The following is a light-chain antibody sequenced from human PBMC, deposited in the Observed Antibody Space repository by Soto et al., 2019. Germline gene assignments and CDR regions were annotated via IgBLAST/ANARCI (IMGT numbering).Light chain of an antibody. Sequence: QSALPKPPSASGSPGQSVTISCTGTSSDVGGYNYVSWYQQHPGKAPKLMIYEVSKRPSGVPDRFSGSKSGNTASLTVSGLQAEDEADYYCSSYAGSNNLVFGTGTKVTVL. J-gene: IGLJ1*01. CDR1: SSDVGGYNY. CDR2: EVS. V-gene: IGLV2-8*01. CDR3: SSYAGSNNLV.